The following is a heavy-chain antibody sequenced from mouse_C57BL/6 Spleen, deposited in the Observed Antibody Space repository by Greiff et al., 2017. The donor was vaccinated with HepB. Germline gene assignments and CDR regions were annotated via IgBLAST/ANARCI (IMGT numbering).Heavy chain of an antibody. CDR3: ARDGGYDGFYYAMDY. V-gene: IGHV5-4*01. J-gene: IGHJ4*01. CDR2: ISDGGSYT. Sequence: EVQGVESGGGLVKPGGSLKLSCAASGFTFSSYAMSWVRQTPEKRLEWVATISDGGSYTYYPDNVKGRFTISRVNAKNNLYLQMSHLKSEDTAMYYCARDGGYDGFYYAMDYWGQGTSVTVSS. CDR1: GFTFSSYA. D-gene: IGHD2-3*01.